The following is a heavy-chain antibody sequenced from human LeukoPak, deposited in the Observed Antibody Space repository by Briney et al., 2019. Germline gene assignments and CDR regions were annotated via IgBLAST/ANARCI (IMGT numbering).Heavy chain of an antibody. V-gene: IGHV1-18*01. Sequence: ASVKVSCKASGYTFTSYGISWVRQAPGQGLEWMGWISAYNGNTNYAQKLQGRVTMTEDTSTDTAYMELSSLRSEDTAVYYCATDREGNWGQGTLVTVSS. J-gene: IGHJ4*02. CDR2: ISAYNGNT. CDR3: ATDREGN. CDR1: GYTFTSYG.